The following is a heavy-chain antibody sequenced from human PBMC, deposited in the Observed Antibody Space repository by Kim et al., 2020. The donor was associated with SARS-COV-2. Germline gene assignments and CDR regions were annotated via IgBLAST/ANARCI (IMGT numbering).Heavy chain of an antibody. V-gene: IGHV4-59*01. CDR3: ARAGYYDSSGYSDI. J-gene: IGHJ3*02. Sequence: NPSLKSRVTISVATSKNQFSLKLSSVTAADTAVYYCARAGYYDSSGYSDIWGQGTMVTVSS. D-gene: IGHD3-22*01.